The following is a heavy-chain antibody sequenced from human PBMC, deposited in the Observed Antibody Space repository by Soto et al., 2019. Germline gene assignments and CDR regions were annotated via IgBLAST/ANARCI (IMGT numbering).Heavy chain of an antibody. CDR3: ARDNAGPSQLGDFWSGYYTLFDH. D-gene: IGHD3-3*01. CDR2: INPSGGST. J-gene: IGHJ4*02. V-gene: IGHV1-46*03. CDR1: GYTFTSYY. Sequence: KKLGASVKVSCKASGYTFTSYYMHWVRQAPGQGLEWMGIINPSGGSTSYAQKFQGRVTMTRDTSTSTVYMELSSLRSEDTAVYYCARDNAGPSQLGDFWSGYYTLFDHWGQGTLVTVSS.